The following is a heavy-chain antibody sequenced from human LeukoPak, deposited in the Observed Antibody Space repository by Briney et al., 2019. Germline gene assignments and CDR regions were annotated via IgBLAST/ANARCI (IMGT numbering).Heavy chain of an antibody. CDR1: GYTFTGYY. CDR2: INPNSGGT. Sequence: GASVKVSCKASGYTFTGYYMQWVREAPGQGLEWMAWINPNSGGTNYAQKFQGRVTMTRDTSISTAYMELSRLRSDDTAVYYCARLKAVVVPAAMYSGAGTGYYFDYWGQGTLVTVSS. D-gene: IGHD2-2*01. CDR3: ARLKAVVVPAAMYSGAGTGYYFDY. V-gene: IGHV1-2*02. J-gene: IGHJ4*02.